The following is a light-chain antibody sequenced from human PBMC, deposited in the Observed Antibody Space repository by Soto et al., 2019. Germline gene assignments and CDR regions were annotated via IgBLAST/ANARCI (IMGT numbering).Light chain of an antibody. J-gene: IGLJ1*01. CDR1: SSDVGSFDL. CDR2: EVS. Sequence: QSALTQPASVSGSPGQSITISCNGTSSDVGSFDLVSWYQHHPGKAPKLMIYEVSKRPSGISNRFSGSKSGNTASLTIAGLQAEDEADYYCCSYGGSSTYVFGSGTKLTVL. CDR3: CSYGGSSTYV. V-gene: IGLV2-23*02.